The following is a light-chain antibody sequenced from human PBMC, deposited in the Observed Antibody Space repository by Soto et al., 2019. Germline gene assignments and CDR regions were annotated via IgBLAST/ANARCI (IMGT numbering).Light chain of an antibody. CDR3: QQSHITTLFT. V-gene: IGKV1-39*01. J-gene: IGKJ2*01. Sequence: DIQMTQSPSSLSASIGDRVTITCRASQNITSHLNWYQQKPGKAPKVVIYAASRLQSGVPSRFSGSGSGTEFTLTISSLEPEDFATYYCQQSHITTLFTFGKGTKLEIK. CDR2: AAS. CDR1: QNITSH.